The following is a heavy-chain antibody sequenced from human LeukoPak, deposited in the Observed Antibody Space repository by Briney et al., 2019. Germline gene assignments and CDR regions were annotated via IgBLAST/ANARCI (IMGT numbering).Heavy chain of an antibody. V-gene: IGHV3-33*01. Sequence: GGSLRLSCAASGFTFSSYGMHWVRQAPGKGLEWGAVIWYDGSNKYYADSVKGRFTISRDNSKNTLYLQMNSLRAEDTAVYYCARPRYYYDSSGGLDYWGQGTLVTVSS. CDR3: ARPRYYYDSSGGLDY. CDR1: GFTFSSYG. CDR2: IWYDGSNK. D-gene: IGHD3-22*01. J-gene: IGHJ4*02.